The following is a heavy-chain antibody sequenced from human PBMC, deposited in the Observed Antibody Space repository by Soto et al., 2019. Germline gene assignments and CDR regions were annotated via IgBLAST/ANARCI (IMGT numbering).Heavy chain of an antibody. CDR2: ISYDGSNK. CDR3: AKDRRIYCSGGSCYSNDFDY. D-gene: IGHD2-15*01. Sequence: GGSLRLSCAASGFTFSSYGMHWVRQAPGKGLEWVAVISYDGSNKYYADSVKGRFTISRDNSKNTLYLQMNSLRAEDTAVYYCAKDRRIYCSGGSCYSNDFDYWGQGTLVTVSS. V-gene: IGHV3-30*18. J-gene: IGHJ4*02. CDR1: GFTFSSYG.